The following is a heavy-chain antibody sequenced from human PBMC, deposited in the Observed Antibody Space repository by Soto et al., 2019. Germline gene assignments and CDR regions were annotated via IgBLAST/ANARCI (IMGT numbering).Heavy chain of an antibody. D-gene: IGHD2-21*01. V-gene: IGHV3-23*01. CDR1: GFTFSSYA. J-gene: IGHJ4*02. Sequence: GGSLRLSCAASGFTFSSYAMSWVRQAPGKGLEWVSAISGSGGSTYYADSVKGRFTISRDNSKNTLYLQMNSLRAEDTAVYYCAKDEVAIPTTTGFDYWGQGTLVTVSS. CDR2: ISGSGGST. CDR3: AKDEVAIPTTTGFDY.